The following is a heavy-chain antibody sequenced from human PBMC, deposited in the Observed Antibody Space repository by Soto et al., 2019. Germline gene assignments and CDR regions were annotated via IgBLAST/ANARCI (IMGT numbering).Heavy chain of an antibody. CDR2: IYYSGST. CDR3: ARVQSGVPERWLQYFDY. CDR1: GGSISSYY. D-gene: IGHD5-12*01. V-gene: IGHV4-59*01. J-gene: IGHJ4*02. Sequence: SETLSLTCTVSGGSISSYYWSWIRQPPGKGLEWIGYIYYSGSTNYNPSLKSRVTISVDTSKNQFSLKLSSVTAADTAVYYCARVQSGVPERWLQYFDYWGQGTLVTVSS.